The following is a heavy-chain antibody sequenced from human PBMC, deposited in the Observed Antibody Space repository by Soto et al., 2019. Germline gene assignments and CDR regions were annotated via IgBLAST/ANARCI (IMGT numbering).Heavy chain of an antibody. CDR3: ARVDYYDSSGYYGYFDY. CDR1: GFTFSSYW. Sequence: GGSLRLSCAASGFTFSSYWMSWVRQAPGKGLEWVANIKQDGSEKYYVDSVKGRFTISRDNAKNSLYLQMNSLRAEDTAVYYCARVDYYDSSGYYGYFDYWGQGTLVTVSS. D-gene: IGHD3-22*01. CDR2: IKQDGSEK. J-gene: IGHJ4*02. V-gene: IGHV3-7*01.